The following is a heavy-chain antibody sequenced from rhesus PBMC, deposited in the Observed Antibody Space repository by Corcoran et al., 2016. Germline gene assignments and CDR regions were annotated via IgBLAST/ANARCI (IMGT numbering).Heavy chain of an antibody. V-gene: IGHV4-147*01. CDR2: IYGSSWST. CDR1: GYSISSNY. D-gene: IGHD6-25*01. CDR3: ARGRGGGSWNAYWYFDL. Sequence: QVQLQESGPGLVKPSETLSLTCAVSGYSISSNYWSWIRQPPGKGLEWIGYIYGSSWSTYYNPSLKSRVTISTATSKTQFSLKLSSVTAADTAVYYCARGRGGGSWNAYWYFDLWGPGTPITISS. J-gene: IGHJ2*01.